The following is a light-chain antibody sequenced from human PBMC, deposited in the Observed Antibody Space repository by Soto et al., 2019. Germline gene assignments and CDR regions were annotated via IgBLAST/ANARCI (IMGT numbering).Light chain of an antibody. CDR3: QQYGSSPPYT. J-gene: IGKJ2*01. CDR2: GSS. CDR1: QSVSNNY. V-gene: IGKV3-20*01. Sequence: EVVSTQSPGTLSLSPGERATLSCRASQSVSNNYLAWYQQKPGQSPKHLIFGSSDRATGIPDRFSGSGSGPDFPLTISSLEPEDFAVYYCQQYGSSPPYTFGQGTKLEIK.